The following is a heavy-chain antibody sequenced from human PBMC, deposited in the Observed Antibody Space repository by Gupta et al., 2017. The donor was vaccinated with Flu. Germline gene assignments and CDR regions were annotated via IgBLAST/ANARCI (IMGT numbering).Heavy chain of an antibody. CDR3: AHRLRREADGSGSSEVYFDY. D-gene: IGHD6-6*01. Sequence: PLECLAVIYWNDDQRYSPSLKSRLTITKDTSKNQVVLTMTNMDPVDTAIFYCAHRLRREADGSGSSEVYFDYWGQGTLVTVSS. V-gene: IGHV2-5*01. J-gene: IGHJ4*02. CDR2: IYWNDDQ.